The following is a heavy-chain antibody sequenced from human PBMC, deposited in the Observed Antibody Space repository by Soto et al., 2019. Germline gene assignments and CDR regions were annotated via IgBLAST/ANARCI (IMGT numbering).Heavy chain of an antibody. CDR2: IYHSGTT. Sequence: SETLSLTCAVSGFSISSGYFWGWIRQPPGKGPEWLGSIYHSGTTYYNPSVKGRVTISVDTSKNQFSLKMSSVTAADTAVYYCARDSSGYYGFDPWGKGTRVTSPQ. CDR1: GFSISSGYF. D-gene: IGHD3-22*01. V-gene: IGHV4-38-2*02. J-gene: IGHJ5*01. CDR3: ARDSSGYYGFDP.